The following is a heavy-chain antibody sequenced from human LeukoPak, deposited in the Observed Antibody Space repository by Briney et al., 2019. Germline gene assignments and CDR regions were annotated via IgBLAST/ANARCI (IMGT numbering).Heavy chain of an antibody. CDR2: IYYSGST. CDR3: ARASGYYDSSGLLAFDI. CDR1: GGSISSGSYY. J-gene: IGHJ3*02. Sequence: PSQTLSLTCTVSGGSISSGSYYWSWIRQPAGKGLEWIGYIYYSGSTNYNPSLKSRVTISVDTSKNQFSLKLSSVTAADTAVYYCARASGYYDSSGLLAFDIWGQGTMVTVSS. V-gene: IGHV4-61*10. D-gene: IGHD3-22*01.